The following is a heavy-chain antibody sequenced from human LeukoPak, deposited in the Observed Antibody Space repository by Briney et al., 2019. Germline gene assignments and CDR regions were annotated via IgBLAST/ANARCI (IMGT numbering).Heavy chain of an antibody. Sequence: SGTLSLTCAVSGGSISSSNWWSWVRQPPGKGLEWIGEIYHSGSTNYNTSLKSRVAISVDKSKSQFSLKLSSVTAADTGAYYCARWGGYCTNGVCYTGRYVERWGRGTLVTASS. V-gene: IGHV4-4*02. D-gene: IGHD2-8*01. CDR3: ARWGGYCTNGVCYTGRYVER. CDR1: GGSISSSNW. CDR2: IYHSGST. J-gene: IGHJ2*01.